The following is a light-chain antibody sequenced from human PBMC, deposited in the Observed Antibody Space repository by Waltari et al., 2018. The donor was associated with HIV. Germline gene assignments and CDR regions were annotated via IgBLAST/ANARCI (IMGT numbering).Light chain of an antibody. V-gene: IGLV1-40*01. CDR1: SSNIGAGYA. Sequence: QSVLTQPPSVSGAPGQRVTISCTGSSSNIGAGYAVHWYQQLPGTTPTLLNYCNTIRASGVLDRVSGAKSGTSASLAITGLQAEDGSDYYCQSYDSNLRGSVFGGGTKLTV. CDR3: QSYDSNLRGSV. CDR2: CNT. J-gene: IGLJ3*02.